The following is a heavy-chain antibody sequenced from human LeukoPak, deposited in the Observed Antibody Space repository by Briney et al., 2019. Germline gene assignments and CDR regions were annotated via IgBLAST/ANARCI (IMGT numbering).Heavy chain of an antibody. Sequence: SETLSLTCAVYGGSFSGYYWSWIRQPPGKGLEWIGEINHSGSTNYNPSLKSRVTISVDTSKNQFSLKLSSVTAADTAVYYCARGTEDILTGYYTTPLDYWGQGTLVTVSS. CDR3: ARGTEDILTGYYTTPLDY. D-gene: IGHD3-9*01. V-gene: IGHV4-34*01. CDR2: INHSGST. CDR1: GGSFSGYY. J-gene: IGHJ4*02.